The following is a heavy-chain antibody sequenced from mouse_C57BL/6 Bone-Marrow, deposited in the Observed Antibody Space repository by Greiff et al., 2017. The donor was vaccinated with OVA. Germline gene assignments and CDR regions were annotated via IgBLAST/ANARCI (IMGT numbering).Heavy chain of an antibody. D-gene: IGHD4-1*01. V-gene: IGHV3-1*01. CDR1: GYSITSGYD. CDR2: ISYSGST. Sequence: EVKLLESGPGMVKPSQSLSLTCTVTGYSITSGYDWHWIRHFPGNKLEWMGYISYSGSTNYNPSLKSRISITHDTSKNHFFLKLNSVTTEDTATYYSARRTNSSFDYWGQGTTLTVSS. CDR3: ARRTNSSFDY. J-gene: IGHJ2*01.